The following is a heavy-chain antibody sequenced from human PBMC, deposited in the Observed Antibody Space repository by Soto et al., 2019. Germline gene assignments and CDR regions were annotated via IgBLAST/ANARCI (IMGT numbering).Heavy chain of an antibody. Sequence: GGSLRLSCAASGFIFSDYSMNWVRQAPGKGLEWDSYISDRSASTTYYADSVKGRFTISRDNAKSSLFLQMNSLRDEDTAVYYCAKGGSTSRWPYYYGMDVWGQGTTVTVSS. CDR3: AKGGSTSRWPYYYGMDV. CDR1: GFIFSDYS. CDR2: ISDRSASTT. D-gene: IGHD2-2*01. J-gene: IGHJ6*02. V-gene: IGHV3-48*02.